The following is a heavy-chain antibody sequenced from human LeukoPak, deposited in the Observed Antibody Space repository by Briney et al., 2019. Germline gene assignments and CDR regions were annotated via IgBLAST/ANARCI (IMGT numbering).Heavy chain of an antibody. CDR2: IRVGGET. V-gene: IGHV3-23*01. D-gene: IGHD1-1*01. CDR3: AKANWVSNADAVW. CDR1: GSSFSSYS. J-gene: IGHJ4*02. Sequence: GRSLRLSRPASGSSFSSYSISWVRHPPAGGTEWVSCIRVGGETFIADPVKGRSTFPRDDSRNTVYLQLNNLRVEDTAIYYCAKANWVSNADAVWWGQGTQVTVSS.